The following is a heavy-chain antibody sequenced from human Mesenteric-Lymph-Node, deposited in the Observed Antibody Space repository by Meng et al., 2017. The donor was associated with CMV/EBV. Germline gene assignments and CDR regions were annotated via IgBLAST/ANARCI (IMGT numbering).Heavy chain of an antibody. CDR2: VYYSGST. D-gene: IGHD3-22*01. CDR3: ARDLYYYDSSGYPYYYYGMDV. J-gene: IGHJ6*02. V-gene: IGHV4-61*01. Sequence: ESLKISCTVSGDSVSSGSYYWSWIRQPPGKGLEYIGYVYYSGSTTYNPSLNSRVTISVDTSKNQFSLKLSSVTAADTAVYYCARDLYYYDSSGYPYYYYGMDVWGQGTTVTVS. CDR1: GDSVSSGSYY.